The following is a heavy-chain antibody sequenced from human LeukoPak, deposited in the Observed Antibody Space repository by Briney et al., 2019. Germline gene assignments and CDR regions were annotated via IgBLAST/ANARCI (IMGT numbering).Heavy chain of an antibody. V-gene: IGHV3-13*04. D-gene: IGHD2-15*01. J-gene: IGHJ3*01. Sequence: GGSLSLFCAPSGFTFSSHDMHWARQATGKGLEWVSGIGIAGETYYAGSVKGRFTISRENGKNSLYLQMNSLRAGDTAVYYCARVAASSSYLWGQEKMVTVSS. CDR1: GFTFSSHD. CDR2: IGIAGET. CDR3: ARVAASSSYL.